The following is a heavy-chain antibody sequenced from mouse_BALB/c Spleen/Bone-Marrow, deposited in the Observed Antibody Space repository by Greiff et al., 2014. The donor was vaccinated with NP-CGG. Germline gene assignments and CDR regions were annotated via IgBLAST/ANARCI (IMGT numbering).Heavy chain of an antibody. V-gene: IGHV1-4*01. J-gene: IGHJ4*01. Sequence: QVQLKESGAELARPWASVKMSFKGSGYTFTSFTIHWGKKRPGQGLEWIGYINPCSGYTKYNQNFKDKATLTADKSASTAYMQLTSLTSEDSAVYYCARRDYGPFYALDYWGQGTSVTVSS. CDR3: ARRDYGPFYALDY. D-gene: IGHD1-2*01. CDR1: GYTFTSFT. CDR2: INPCSGYT.